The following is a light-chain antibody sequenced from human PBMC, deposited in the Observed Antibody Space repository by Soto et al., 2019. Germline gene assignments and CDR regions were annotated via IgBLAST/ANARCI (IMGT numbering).Light chain of an antibody. CDR2: GAS. CDR1: QTVGSSF. V-gene: IGKV3-20*01. J-gene: IGKJ1*01. CDR3: HQYGSSQT. Sequence: IVLTQSPGTLSLSPGERATLSFRASQTVGSSFLAWFQHIPGQAPRLLIYGASTRATGIPDRFSGSGSGTDFTLTISRVEPEDFAVYYCHQYGSSQTFGQGTNVDNK.